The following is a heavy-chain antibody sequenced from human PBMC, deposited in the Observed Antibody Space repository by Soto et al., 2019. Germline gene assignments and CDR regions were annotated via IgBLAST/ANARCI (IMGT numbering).Heavy chain of an antibody. CDR3: ARGAEGQWLTPFDY. V-gene: IGHV3-30-3*01. CDR2: ISYDGSNK. D-gene: IGHD6-19*01. Sequence: QVQLVESGGGVVQPGRSLRLSCAASGFTFSSYAMHWVRQAPGKGLEWVAVISYDGSNKYYADSVKGRFTISRDNSKNTLYLQMNSLRAEDTAVYYCARGAEGQWLTPFDYWGQGTLVTVSS. CDR1: GFTFSSYA. J-gene: IGHJ4*02.